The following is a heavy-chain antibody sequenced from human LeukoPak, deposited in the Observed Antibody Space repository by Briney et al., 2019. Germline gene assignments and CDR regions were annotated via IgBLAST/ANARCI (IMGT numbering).Heavy chain of an antibody. CDR3: AKLRGYYGSGQQITLDY. J-gene: IGHJ4*02. CDR2: ISSSSSTI. Sequence: PGGSLRLSCAASGFSFSSYSMNWVRQAPGKGLEWVSYISSSSSTIYYADSVKGRFTISRDNAKNSLYLQMNSLRDEDTAVYYCAKLRGYYGSGQQITLDYWGQGTLVTVSS. CDR1: GFSFSSYS. V-gene: IGHV3-48*02. D-gene: IGHD3-10*01.